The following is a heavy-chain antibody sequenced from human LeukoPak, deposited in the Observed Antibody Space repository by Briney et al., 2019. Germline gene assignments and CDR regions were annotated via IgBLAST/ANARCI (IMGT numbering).Heavy chain of an antibody. D-gene: IGHD6-19*01. V-gene: IGHV1-46*01. J-gene: IGHJ5*02. CDR1: GYTFTDYY. Sequence: ASVKVSCKASGYTFTDYYVHWVRQAPGLGLEGRGIINPLRGITIYAQKFQGRVTMTSDTSTNTVYMELSSLISEDTAVYYCTRTIGYRPVAGLKEKWFDPWGQGTLVTVSS. CDR3: TRTIGYRPVAGLKEKWFDP. CDR2: INPLRGIT.